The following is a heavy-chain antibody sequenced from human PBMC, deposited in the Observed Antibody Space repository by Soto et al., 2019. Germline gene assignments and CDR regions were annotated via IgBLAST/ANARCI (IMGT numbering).Heavy chain of an antibody. D-gene: IGHD3-22*01. V-gene: IGHV3-23*01. CDR1: GFTFSSYA. J-gene: IGHJ4*02. CDR2: ISGSGGST. CDR3: AKDFVYYYDSSGYYYAPDY. Sequence: PGGSLRLSCAASGFTFSSYAMSWVRQAPGKGLEWVSAISGSGGSTYYADSVKGRFTISRDNSKNTLYLQMNSLRAEDTAVYYCAKDFVYYYDSSGYYYAPDYWGQGTLVTVSS.